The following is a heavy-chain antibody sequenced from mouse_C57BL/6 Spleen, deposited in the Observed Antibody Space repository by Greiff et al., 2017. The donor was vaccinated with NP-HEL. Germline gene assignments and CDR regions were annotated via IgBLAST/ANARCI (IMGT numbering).Heavy chain of an antibody. CDR2: IDPETGGT. V-gene: IGHV1-15*01. CDR1: GYTFTDYE. Sequence: LVESGAELVRPGASVTLSCKASGYTFTDYEMHWVKQTPVHGLEWIGAIDPETGGTAYNQKFKGKAILTADKSSSTAYMELRSLTSEDSAVYYCTRSDYYAMDYWGQGTSVTVSS. CDR3: TRSDYYAMDY. J-gene: IGHJ4*01.